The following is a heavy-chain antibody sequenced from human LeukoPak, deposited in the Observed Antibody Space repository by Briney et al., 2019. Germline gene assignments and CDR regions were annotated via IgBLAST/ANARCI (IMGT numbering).Heavy chain of an antibody. CDR1: GGSFSGYY. V-gene: IGHV4-34*09. CDR2: INHSGST. D-gene: IGHD4-17*01. CDR3: ARFQNDGDPRGTFDP. Sequence: SETLSLTCAVYGGSFSGYYWSWIRQPPGKGLEWIGEINHSGSTNYNPSLKSRVTISVDTSKNQFSLKLSSVTAADTAVYYCARFQNDGDPRGTFDPWGQGTLVTVSS. J-gene: IGHJ5*02.